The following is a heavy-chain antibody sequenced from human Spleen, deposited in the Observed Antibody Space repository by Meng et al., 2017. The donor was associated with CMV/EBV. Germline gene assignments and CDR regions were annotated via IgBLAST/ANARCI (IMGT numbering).Heavy chain of an antibody. CDR1: GYTFSGYY. CDR2: LHPNSGGT. D-gene: IGHD2-2*02. CDR3: ARERDPLDIAVEPPAIRNYYYGMDV. J-gene: IGHJ6*02. Sequence: ASVKVSCKASGYTFSGYYIHWVRQAPGQGLEWMGRLHPNSGGTKYAQKFQGRVTMTRDTSITTAYMELMSLTFDDTAVYYCARERDPLDIAVEPPAIRNYYYGMDVWGQGTTVTVSS. V-gene: IGHV1-2*02.